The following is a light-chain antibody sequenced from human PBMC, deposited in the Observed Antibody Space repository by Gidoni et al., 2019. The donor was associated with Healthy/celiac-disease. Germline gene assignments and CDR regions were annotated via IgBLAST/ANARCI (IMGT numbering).Light chain of an antibody. Sequence: QSALTQPSSVSGSPVQSVTISCTGTSSDAGGYTYVSWYQQHPGKAPKLMIYYVSKRPSGVPDLFSGSKSGNTASLTISGLQAEDEADYYCCSYAGSYTVVFGGGTKLTVL. CDR3: CSYAGSYTVV. CDR2: YVS. CDR1: SSDAGGYTY. J-gene: IGLJ2*01. V-gene: IGLV2-11*01.